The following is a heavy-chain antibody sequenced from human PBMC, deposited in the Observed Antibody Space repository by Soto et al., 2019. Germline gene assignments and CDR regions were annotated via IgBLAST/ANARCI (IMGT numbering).Heavy chain of an antibody. J-gene: IGHJ4*02. V-gene: IGHV3-48*01. CDR2: INSGSTSV. CDR3: TSSASPDAY. CDR1: GLDFNSYS. Sequence: EVQLVKSGGGLVHPGGSLRLSCEAPGLDFNSYSMNWVRQAPGKGLEWISYINSGSTSVFYADSVKGRFTISRDNAKNSLYLQMNSLRAEDTAVYYCTSSASPDAYWGQGTLVTVSS. D-gene: IGHD1-26*01.